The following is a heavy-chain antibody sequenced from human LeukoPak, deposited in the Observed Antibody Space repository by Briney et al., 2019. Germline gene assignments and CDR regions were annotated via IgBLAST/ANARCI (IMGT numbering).Heavy chain of an antibody. CDR2: IYTSGST. D-gene: IGHD7-27*01. V-gene: IGHV4-61*02. J-gene: IGHJ4*02. Sequence: PSETLSLTCTVSGGSISSGSYYWSWIRQPAGKGLEWIGRIYTSGSTNYNPSLKSRVTMSVDTSKNQFSLKVNSVTAVDTAVYYCARGRLTGRYYFDYWGQGTLVTVSS. CDR1: GGSISSGSYY. CDR3: ARGRLTGRYYFDY.